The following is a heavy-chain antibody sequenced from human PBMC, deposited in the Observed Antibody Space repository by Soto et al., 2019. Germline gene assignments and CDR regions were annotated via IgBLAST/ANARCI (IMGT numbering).Heavy chain of an antibody. CDR2: INHSGST. V-gene: IGHV4-34*01. J-gene: IGHJ4*02. CDR3: ARGFYCSSTSCLTYFDY. D-gene: IGHD2-2*01. CDR1: GGSFSGYY. Sequence: PSETLSLTCAVYGGSFSGYYWSWIRQPPGKGLEWIGEINHSGSTNYNPSLKSRVTISVDTSKNQFSLKLSSVTAADTAVYYCARGFYCSSTSCLTYFDYWGQGTLVTVSS.